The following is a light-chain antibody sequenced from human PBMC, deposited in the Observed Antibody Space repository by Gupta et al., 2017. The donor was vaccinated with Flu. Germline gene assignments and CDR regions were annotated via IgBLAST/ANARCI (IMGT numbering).Light chain of an antibody. V-gene: IGLV2-23*01. Sequence: QSALTQPASVSGSPGQSITISCTGTSSDVGSYNLVSWYQQHPGKAPKLMIYEGSKRPSGVSNRFSVSYAGNTASHKISGLQAEGDADYYSCSYASSDRWVFGRGTKLTVL. J-gene: IGLJ3*02. CDR3: CSYASSDRWV. CDR1: SSDVGSYNL. CDR2: EGS.